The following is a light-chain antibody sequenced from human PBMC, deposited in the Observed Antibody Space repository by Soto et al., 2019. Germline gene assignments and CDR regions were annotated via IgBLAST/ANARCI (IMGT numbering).Light chain of an antibody. CDR1: QSLRRSNGYNY. CDR3: MQALQTPLYT. CDR2: LGS. V-gene: IGKV2-28*01. J-gene: IGKJ2*01. Sequence: DIVMTQSPLSLPVTPGEPASISCRSSQSLRRSNGYNYLDWYLQKPGQSPQLLIYLGSNRASGVPDRFSGSGSGTDFTLEISRVEAEDVGVYYCMQALQTPLYTFGQGTKLEIK.